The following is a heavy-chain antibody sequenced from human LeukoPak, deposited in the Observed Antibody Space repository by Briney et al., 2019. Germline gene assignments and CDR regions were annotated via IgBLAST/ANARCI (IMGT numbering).Heavy chain of an antibody. V-gene: IGHV3-53*01. Sequence: GGSLRLSCEVSGFTVGDNYMSWVRQAPGKGLEWVSVLYSSGNSYYAKSVKGRFSVSRDNSKNMLYLQMNSLRVEDTAVYYCARDLRKAGWYYYGMDVWGQGTTVTVSS. J-gene: IGHJ6*02. CDR2: LYSSGNS. CDR1: GFTVGDNY. CDR3: ARDLRKAGWYYYGMDV.